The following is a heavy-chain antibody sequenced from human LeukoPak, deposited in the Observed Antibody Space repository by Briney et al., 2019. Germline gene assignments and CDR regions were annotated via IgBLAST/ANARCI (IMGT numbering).Heavy chain of an antibody. CDR3: ARESGDLLVVPYY. D-gene: IGHD3-10*01. J-gene: IGHJ4*02. V-gene: IGHV1-8*01. CDR2: MSPISGKT. Sequence: ASVKVSCKASGYTFTSYDINWVRQATGQGLEWMGWMSPISGKTGYAQKFQGRLTMTRNTAINTAYMELGGLTSEDTAVYYCARESGDLLVVPYYWGQGTLVTVSS. CDR1: GYTFTSYD.